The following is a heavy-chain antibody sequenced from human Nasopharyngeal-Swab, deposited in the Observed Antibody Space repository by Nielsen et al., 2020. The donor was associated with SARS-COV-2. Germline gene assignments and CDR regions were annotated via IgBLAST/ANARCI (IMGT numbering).Heavy chain of an antibody. J-gene: IGHJ6*03. Sequence: GGSLRLSCAASGFTSSSYGMHWVRQAPGKGLEWVAVIWYDGSNKYYADSVKGRFTISKDNSKNTLYLQMNSLRAEDTAVYYCARDFNWGYYYYYYMDVWGKGTTVTVSS. CDR1: GFTSSSYG. CDR2: IWYDGSNK. D-gene: IGHD7-27*01. V-gene: IGHV3-33*01. CDR3: ARDFNWGYYYYYYMDV.